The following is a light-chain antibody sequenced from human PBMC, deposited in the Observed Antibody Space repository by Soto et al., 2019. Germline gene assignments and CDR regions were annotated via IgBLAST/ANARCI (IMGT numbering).Light chain of an antibody. CDR3: QQRSNWPT. CDR2: DAS. CDR1: QSVSSY. Sequence: EIVLTQSPATLSLSPGERATLSCRASQSVSSYLAWYQQKPGQAPRLLIYDASNRATGIPARFSGSGSWTDFTLTISSLAPEDFAVYYCQQRSNWPTFGQGTKLEIK. V-gene: IGKV3-11*01. J-gene: IGKJ2*01.